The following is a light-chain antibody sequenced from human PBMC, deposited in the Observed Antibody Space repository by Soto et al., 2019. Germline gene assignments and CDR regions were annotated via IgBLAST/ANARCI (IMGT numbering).Light chain of an antibody. CDR2: ETS. Sequence: DIQMTQSPSSLSASVGDRVTITCRASQVISNYLAWFQQKPGKAPKSLIYETSILQSGVPSRFSGSGSGTDFTLTISSLQPEDVATYYCQHYKIYPITFGQGTRLEIK. CDR3: QHYKIYPIT. J-gene: IGKJ5*01. V-gene: IGKV1-16*01. CDR1: QVISNY.